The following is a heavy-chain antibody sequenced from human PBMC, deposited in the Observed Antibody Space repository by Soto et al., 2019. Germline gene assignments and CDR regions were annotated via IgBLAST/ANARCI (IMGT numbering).Heavy chain of an antibody. J-gene: IGHJ4*02. D-gene: IGHD3-22*01. Sequence: ASVKVSCKASGYTFTSCGISWVRQAPGQGLEWMGWISAYNGNTNYAQKLQGRVTMTTDTSTSTAYMELRSLRSDDTAVYYCARDRLHITMIVAVEDYWGQGTLVTVSS. V-gene: IGHV1-18*01. CDR1: GYTFTSCG. CDR3: ARDRLHITMIVAVEDY. CDR2: ISAYNGNT.